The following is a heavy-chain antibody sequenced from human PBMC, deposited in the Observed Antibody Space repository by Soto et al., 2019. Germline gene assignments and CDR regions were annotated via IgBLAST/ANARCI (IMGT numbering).Heavy chain of an antibody. CDR3: ARERMEGEVYYDILTGYQPHRRFGWFDP. Sequence: QVQLQESGPGLVKPSGTLSLTCAVSSGSISSSNWWSWVRQPPGKGLEWIGEIYHSGSTNYNPSLKSRVTISVDKSKNQFSLKLSSVTAADTAVYYCARERMEGEVYYDILTGYQPHRRFGWFDPWGQGTLVTVSS. CDR2: IYHSGST. CDR1: SGSISSSNW. D-gene: IGHD3-9*01. J-gene: IGHJ5*02. V-gene: IGHV4-4*02.